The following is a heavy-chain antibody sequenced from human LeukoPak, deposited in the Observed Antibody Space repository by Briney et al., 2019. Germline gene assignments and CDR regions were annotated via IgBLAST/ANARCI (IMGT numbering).Heavy chain of an antibody. Sequence: SVKVSCKASGGTFSRYAISCVRQAPGQGLEWMGGIIPIFGTANYAQKFQGRVTITADKSTSTAYMELSSLRSEDTAVYYCAREETYYYGSGTPGYMDVWGKGTTVTVSS. CDR2: IIPIFGTA. D-gene: IGHD3-10*01. V-gene: IGHV1-69*06. J-gene: IGHJ6*03. CDR1: GGTFSRYA. CDR3: AREETYYYGSGTPGYMDV.